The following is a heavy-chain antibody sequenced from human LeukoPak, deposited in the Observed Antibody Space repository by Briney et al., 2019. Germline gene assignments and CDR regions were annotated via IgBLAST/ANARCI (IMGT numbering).Heavy chain of an antibody. D-gene: IGHD3-16*02. CDR1: GYTFTGYY. Sequence: GASVKVSCKASGYTFTGYYMHWVRQAPGQGLEWMGWINPNSGGTNYAQKFQGRVTMTRDTSISTAYMELSRLRSDDTAVYYCARDPEVYDYIWGSYRHTDYWGQGTLVTVSS. CDR2: INPNSGGT. V-gene: IGHV1-2*02. J-gene: IGHJ4*02. CDR3: ARDPEVYDYIWGSYRHTDY.